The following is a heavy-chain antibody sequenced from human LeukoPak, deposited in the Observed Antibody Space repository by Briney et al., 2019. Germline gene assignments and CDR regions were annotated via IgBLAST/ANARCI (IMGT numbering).Heavy chain of an antibody. CDR2: IYYSGST. V-gene: IGHV4-30-4*01. CDR3: ARGPVVGDFDY. Sequence: PSETLSLTCTVSGGSISSGDYYWSWIRQPPGKGLEWIGYIYYSGSTYYNPSLKSRVTVSVDTSKNQFSLKLSSATAADTAVYYCARGPVVGDFDYWGQGTLVTVSS. J-gene: IGHJ4*02. D-gene: IGHD1-26*01. CDR1: GGSISSGDYY.